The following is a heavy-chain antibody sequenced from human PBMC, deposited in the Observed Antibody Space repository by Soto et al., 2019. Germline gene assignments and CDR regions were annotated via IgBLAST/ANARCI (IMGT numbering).Heavy chain of an antibody. Sequence: QVQLVQSGAEVKKPGSSVKVSCKAPGGTFSTYAISWVRQAPGQGLEWMGGVIPIFGTPKYAQKFQGRVTISADEYTSTGYMELRSLRSEDTAVYYCARSQCGSSSLDIYYYYYYGMDVWGQGTTVTVSS. CDR1: GGTFSTYA. D-gene: IGHD2-2*01. CDR3: ARSQCGSSSLDIYYYYYYGMDV. V-gene: IGHV1-69*01. CDR2: VIPIFGTP. J-gene: IGHJ6*02.